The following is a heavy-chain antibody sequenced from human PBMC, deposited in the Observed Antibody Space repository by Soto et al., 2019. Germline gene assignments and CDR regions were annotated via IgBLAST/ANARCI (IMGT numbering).Heavy chain of an antibody. CDR3: ARDLGELSLWMDY. Sequence: QVQLVESGGGVVQPGRSLRLSCAASGFTFSSYGMHWVRQAPGKGLEWVAVIWYDGSNKYYADSVKGRFTISRDNSKNTRYLQMNRLRAEDTAVYYCARDLGELSLWMDYWGQGTLVTVSS. J-gene: IGHJ4*02. V-gene: IGHV3-33*01. CDR2: IWYDGSNK. CDR1: GFTFSSYG. D-gene: IGHD3-16*02.